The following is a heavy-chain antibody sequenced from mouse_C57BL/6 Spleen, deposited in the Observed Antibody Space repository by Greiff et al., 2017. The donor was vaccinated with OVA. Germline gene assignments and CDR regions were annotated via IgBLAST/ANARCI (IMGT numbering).Heavy chain of an antibody. J-gene: IGHJ2*01. V-gene: IGHV1-64*01. Sequence: QVQLQQPGAELVKPGASVKLSCKASGYTFTSYWMHWVKQRPGQGLEWIGMIHPNSGSTNYNEKFKSKATLTVDKSSSTAYMQLSSLTSEDSAVYYCARDYYGSSYDGDWGQGTTLTVSS. CDR3: ARDYYGSSYDGD. CDR1: GYTFTSYW. D-gene: IGHD1-1*01. CDR2: IHPNSGST.